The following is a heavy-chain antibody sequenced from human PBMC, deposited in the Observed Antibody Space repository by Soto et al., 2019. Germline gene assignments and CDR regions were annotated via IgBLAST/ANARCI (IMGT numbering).Heavy chain of an antibody. D-gene: IGHD1-26*01. CDR2: ISSGGGST. J-gene: IGHJ4*02. V-gene: IGHV3-23*01. Sequence: EVQLLESGGGLVQPGESLRLSCAASGFTFSNYAMSWVRQAPGKGLAWVSAISSGGGSTYYPDSVKGRFTISRDNSKNTLYLQMNSLRAEDTAVYYCASWSGRIFDYWGQGTLVTVSS. CDR1: GFTFSNYA. CDR3: ASWSGRIFDY.